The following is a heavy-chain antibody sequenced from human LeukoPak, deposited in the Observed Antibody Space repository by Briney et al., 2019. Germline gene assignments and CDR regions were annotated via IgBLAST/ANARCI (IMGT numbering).Heavy chain of an antibody. Sequence: PAGSLRLSCAASGFTFDDYGMSWVRQAPGKGLEWVSGINWNGGSTGYADSVKGLFTISRDNAKNSLYLQMNSLRAEDTALDYCARSRLDSSSWYVVGDYWGQGTLVTVSS. V-gene: IGHV3-20*04. J-gene: IGHJ4*02. CDR1: GFTFDDYG. D-gene: IGHD6-13*01. CDR2: INWNGGST. CDR3: ARSRLDSSSWYVVGDY.